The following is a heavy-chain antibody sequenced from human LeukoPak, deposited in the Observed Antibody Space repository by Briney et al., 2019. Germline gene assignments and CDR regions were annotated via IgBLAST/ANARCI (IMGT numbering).Heavy chain of an antibody. CDR2: ISYDGSNK. J-gene: IGHJ4*02. Sequence: GSLRLSCAASGFTFSSYAMHWVRQAPGKGLEWVAVISYDGSNKYYADSVKGRFTISRDNSKNTLYLQMNSLRAEDTAVYYCAKGLEYFDYWGQGTLVTVSS. V-gene: IGHV3-30-3*01. CDR1: GFTFSSYA. D-gene: IGHD3-3*01. CDR3: AKGLEYFDY.